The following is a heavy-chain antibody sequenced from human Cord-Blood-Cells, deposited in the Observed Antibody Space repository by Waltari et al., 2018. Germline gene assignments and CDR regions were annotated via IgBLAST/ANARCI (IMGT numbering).Heavy chain of an antibody. D-gene: IGHD3-3*01. V-gene: IGHV1-2*02. CDR1: GYTFTGYY. CDR3: AREQYDFWSGYQSWYFDL. J-gene: IGHJ2*01. CDR2: INPNSGGT. Sequence: QVQLVQSGAEVKKPGASVKVSCKASGYTFTGYYMHWVRQAPGQGLGWMGWINPNSGGTNDAQKVQGRVTMTRDTSISTAYMELSRLRSDDTAVYYCAREQYDFWSGYQSWYFDLWGRGTLVTVSS.